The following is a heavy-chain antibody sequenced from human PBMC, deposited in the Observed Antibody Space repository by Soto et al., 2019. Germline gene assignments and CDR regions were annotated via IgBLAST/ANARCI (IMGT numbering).Heavy chain of an antibody. D-gene: IGHD3-16*01. CDR3: ARVRTYYDYVWGSDGHSIDY. V-gene: IGHV4-59*01. J-gene: IGHJ4*02. CDR2: IYYSGST. Sequence: QVQLQESGPGLVKPSETLSLTCTVSGGSISSYYWSWIRQPPGKGLEWIGYIYYSGSTNYNPSLKSRVTFSVDTSKNQFSLKLSSVTAADTAVYYCARVRTYYDYVWGSDGHSIDYWGQGTLVTVSS. CDR1: GGSISSYY.